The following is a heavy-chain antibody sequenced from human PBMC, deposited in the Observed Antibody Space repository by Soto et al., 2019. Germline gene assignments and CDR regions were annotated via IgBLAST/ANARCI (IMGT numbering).Heavy chain of an antibody. CDR3: ASGAVVITFGGVIVTPRFDY. Sequence: SVMLRVTYAVDGGYFGDHDWRWIRQPQGKGLEWIGEINHSGSTNYNPSLKSRVTISVDTSKNQFSLKLSSVTAADMAVYYCASGAVVITFGGVIVTPRFDYWGQGTLVT. J-gene: IGHJ4*02. CDR1: GGYFGDHD. D-gene: IGHD3-16*02. CDR2: INHSGST. V-gene: IGHV4-34*01.